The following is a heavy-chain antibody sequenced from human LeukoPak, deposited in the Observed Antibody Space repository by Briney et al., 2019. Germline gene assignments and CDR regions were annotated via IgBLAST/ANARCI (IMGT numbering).Heavy chain of an antibody. D-gene: IGHD3-22*01. CDR3: ARAWVDSSGPLGDY. J-gene: IGHJ4*02. Sequence: GGSLRLSCAASGFTFSSYAMSWVRQAPGKGLEWVANIKEDGSEKYYVDSVKGRFTISRDNAKNSLYLQMNSLRAEDTAVYYCARAWVDSSGPLGDYWGQGTLVTVSS. V-gene: IGHV3-7*03. CDR1: GFTFSSYA. CDR2: IKEDGSEK.